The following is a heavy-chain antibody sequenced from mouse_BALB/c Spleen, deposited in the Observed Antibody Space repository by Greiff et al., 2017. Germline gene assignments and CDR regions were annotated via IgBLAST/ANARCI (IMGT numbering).Heavy chain of an antibody. CDR3: ARTYYRYDGRYAMDY. J-gene: IGHJ4*01. CDR1: GYTFTSYT. CDR2: INPSSGYT. V-gene: IGHV1-4*02. D-gene: IGHD2-14*01. Sequence: QVQLQQSAAELARPGASVKMSCKASGYTFTSYTMHWVKQRPGQGLEWIGYINPSSGYTEYNQKFKDKTTLTADKSSSTAYMQLSSLTSEDSAVYYCARTYYRYDGRYAMDYWGQGTSVTVSS.